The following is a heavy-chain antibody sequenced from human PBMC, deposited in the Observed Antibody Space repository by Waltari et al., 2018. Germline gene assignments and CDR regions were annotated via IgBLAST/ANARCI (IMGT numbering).Heavy chain of an antibody. J-gene: IGHJ3*01. CDR3: AKRIVGGPFDV. Sequence: QVHLVQSGAEVRKPGSSVKVSCEASGGTFGTYAISWVRQAPGQGLEWMGGIIPIYGKPNYAQKFQGRVNVAADELTTTAYMELSSLRSDDTAVYYCAKRIVGGPFDVWGQGTMVTVSS. CDR2: IIPIYGKP. V-gene: IGHV1-69*12. CDR1: GGTFGTYA. D-gene: IGHD1-26*01.